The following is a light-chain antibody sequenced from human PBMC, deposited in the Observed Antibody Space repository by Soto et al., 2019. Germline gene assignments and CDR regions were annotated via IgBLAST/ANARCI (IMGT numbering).Light chain of an antibody. CDR3: QQRSNWLS. CDR2: DAS. V-gene: IGKV3-11*01. J-gene: IGKJ4*01. Sequence: EIELTQSPDTLSLSPGERATLSCRASQSVRNYLAWYQQKPGQAPTLLIFDASKRATGIPARFSGSGSGTDFTLTISSLEPEDFAVYYCQQRSNWLSFGGGTKLEIK. CDR1: QSVRNY.